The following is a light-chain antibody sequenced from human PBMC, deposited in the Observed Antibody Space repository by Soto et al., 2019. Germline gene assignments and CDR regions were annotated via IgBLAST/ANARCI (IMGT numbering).Light chain of an antibody. Sequence: QSVLTQPASVSGSPGQSITISCTGTSSDVGRSTYVSWYQQHPGKAPKLIISDVTNRPSGVSHRFSGSKSGNTASLTISGLQAEDEAEYYCCSYPGSHTWVFGGGTKLTVL. V-gene: IGLV2-14*03. CDR2: DVT. J-gene: IGLJ3*02. CDR1: SSDVGRSTY. CDR3: CSYPGSHTWV.